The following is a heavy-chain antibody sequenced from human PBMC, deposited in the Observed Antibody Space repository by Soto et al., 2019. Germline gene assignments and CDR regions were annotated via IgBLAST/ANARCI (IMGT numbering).Heavy chain of an antibody. CDR3: ATRITVFGLLIPPFDP. D-gene: IGHD3-3*01. Sequence: PSETLCLTCTVSGGPISSYYGSWIRQPPEKGLEWIGYIYYSGSPNHNPSLKSRVTISVDTSKKQFSLKLSSVTAADTAIYYCATRITVFGLLIPPFDPWGQGTQVTVS. CDR2: IYYSGSP. V-gene: IGHV4-59*01. J-gene: IGHJ5*02. CDR1: GGPISSYY.